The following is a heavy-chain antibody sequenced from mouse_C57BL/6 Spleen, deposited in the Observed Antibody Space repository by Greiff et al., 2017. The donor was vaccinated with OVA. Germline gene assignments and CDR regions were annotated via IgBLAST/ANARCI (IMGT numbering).Heavy chain of an antibody. CDR1: GYAFSSSW. CDR3: ATFTTGY. V-gene: IGHV1-82*01. J-gene: IGHJ2*01. D-gene: IGHD1-1*01. Sequence: VQLQQSGPELVKPGASVKISCKASGYAFSSSWMNWVKQRPGKGLEWIGRIYPGDGDTNYNGKFKGKATLTADKSSSTAYMQLSSLTSEDSAVYFCATFTTGYWGQGTTLTVSS. CDR2: IYPGDGDT.